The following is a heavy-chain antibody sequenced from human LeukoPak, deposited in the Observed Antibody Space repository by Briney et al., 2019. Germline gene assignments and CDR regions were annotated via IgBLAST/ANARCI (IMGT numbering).Heavy chain of an antibody. V-gene: IGHV4-34*01. J-gene: IGHJ4*02. CDR1: GGSSSGYY. CDR3: ARGRVAAAGPFDY. CDR2: INHSGST. Sequence: SETLSLTCAVYGGSSSGYYWSWIRQPPGKGLEWIGEINHSGSTNYNPSLKSRVTISVDTSKNQFSLKLSSVTAADTAVYYCARGRVAAAGPFDYWGQGTLVTVSS. D-gene: IGHD6-13*01.